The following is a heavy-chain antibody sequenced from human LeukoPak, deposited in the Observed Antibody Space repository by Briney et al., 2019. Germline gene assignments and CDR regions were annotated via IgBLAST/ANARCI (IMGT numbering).Heavy chain of an antibody. D-gene: IGHD2-15*01. CDR2: IKLDGSEK. Sequence: GESLRLSCVASGFIFSNYWMSWVRQAPGKGLEWVANIKLDGSEKYYVDSVKGRFTISRDNAKNSLYLQMDSLRAEDMAVCYCARHCSGGRCNYDYWGQGTLVTVSS. CDR3: ARHCSGGRCNYDY. J-gene: IGHJ4*02. V-gene: IGHV3-7*03. CDR1: GFIFSNYW.